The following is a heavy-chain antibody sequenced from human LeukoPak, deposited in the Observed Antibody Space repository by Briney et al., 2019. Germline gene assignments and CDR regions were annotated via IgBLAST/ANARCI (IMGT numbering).Heavy chain of an antibody. CDR3: ARAPSSTSCPNI. Sequence: GASVKVSCKASGYTFTGYYMHWVRQAPRQGLEWMGWINPNSGGTNYAQKFQGRVTMTRDTSIGTAYMELSRLRSDDTAVYYCARAPSSTSCPNIWGQGTMVTVSS. V-gene: IGHV1-2*02. D-gene: IGHD2-2*01. CDR2: INPNSGGT. J-gene: IGHJ3*02. CDR1: GYTFTGYY.